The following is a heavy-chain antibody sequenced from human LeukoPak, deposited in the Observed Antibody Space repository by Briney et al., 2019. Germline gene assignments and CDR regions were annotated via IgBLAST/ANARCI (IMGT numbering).Heavy chain of an antibody. J-gene: IGHJ3*02. CDR3: ARGPYYADTPGAFDI. CDR1: SGSIDSYY. V-gene: IGHV4-59*01. CDR2: IYYTGST. Sequence: SETLSLTCSVSSGSIDSYYWSWIRQPPGKGLEWIGSIYYTGSTNYSPSLRSRVTISVDTSKNQFALKLNSVTAADTAVYYCARGPYYADTPGAFDIWGQGTMVTVSS. D-gene: IGHD2/OR15-2a*01.